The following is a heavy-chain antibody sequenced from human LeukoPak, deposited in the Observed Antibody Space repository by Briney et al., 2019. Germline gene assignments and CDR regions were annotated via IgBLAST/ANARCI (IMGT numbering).Heavy chain of an antibody. V-gene: IGHV4-39*07. D-gene: IGHD3-10*02. CDR1: GGSISSTNYY. CDR2: IYYSGTT. Sequence: PSETLSLTCTVSGGSISSTNYYWGWIRQPPGKGLEWIGSIYYSGTTYYNPSLKSRLTISLDTSKNQFSLKLTSVTAADTAVYYCAGGPFVRRIMEEYYFDSWGQGTLVTVSS. J-gene: IGHJ4*02. CDR3: AGGPFVRRIMEEYYFDS.